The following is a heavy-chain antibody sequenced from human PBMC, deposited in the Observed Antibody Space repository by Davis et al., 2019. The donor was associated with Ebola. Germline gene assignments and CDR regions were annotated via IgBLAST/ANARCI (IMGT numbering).Heavy chain of an antibody. CDR2: IRSKANSYAT. D-gene: IGHD6-19*01. CDR1: GFTFSSYW. J-gene: IGHJ4*02. V-gene: IGHV3-73*01. Sequence: GESLKISCAASGFTFSSYWMHWVRQASGKGLEWVGRIRSKANSYATAYAASVKGRFTISRDDSKNTAYLQMNSLKTEDTAVYYCTSTSGRDDYWGQGTLVTVSS. CDR3: TSTSGRDDY.